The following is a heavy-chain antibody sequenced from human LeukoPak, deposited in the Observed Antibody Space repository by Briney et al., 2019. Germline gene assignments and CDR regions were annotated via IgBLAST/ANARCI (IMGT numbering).Heavy chain of an antibody. D-gene: IGHD4-17*01. Sequence: SETLSLTCAVSGYSISSDYYWGWIRQPPGKGLEWIGNVDPSGSAYYNPSLKSRATISLDTAKKPFSLKLTSLTAADTAVYYCATVGASHYGDWYFAYWGQGTLVTVSS. CDR2: VDPSGSA. CDR1: GYSISSDYY. J-gene: IGHJ4*02. CDR3: ATVGASHYGDWYFAY. V-gene: IGHV4-38-2*01.